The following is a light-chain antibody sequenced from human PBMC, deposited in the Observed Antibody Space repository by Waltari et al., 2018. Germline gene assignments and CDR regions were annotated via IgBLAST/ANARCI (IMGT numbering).Light chain of an antibody. V-gene: IGKV1-39*01. CDR3: QQSYSTLYT. CDR1: QSISSY. CDR2: AAS. Sequence: IKMTQSPSSLSASVGDRVTTTCRASQSISSYLNWYQQKPGKAPKLLIYAASSLQSGVPSRFSGSGSGTDFTLTISSLQPEDFATYYCQQSYSTLYTFGQGTKLEI. J-gene: IGKJ2*01.